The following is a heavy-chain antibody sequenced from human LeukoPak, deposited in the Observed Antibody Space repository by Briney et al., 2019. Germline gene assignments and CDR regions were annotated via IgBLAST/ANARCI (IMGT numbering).Heavy chain of an antibody. Sequence: ASVKVSCKVSGYTLTELSMHWVRQAPGKGLEWMGGFYPEDGETIYAQKFQGRVTMTEDTSTDTAYMELSSLRSEDTAVYYCGTVSNGGNSGDYWGQGTLVTVSS. CDR1: GYTLTELS. J-gene: IGHJ4*02. CDR3: GTVSNGGNSGDY. D-gene: IGHD4-23*01. CDR2: FYPEDGET. V-gene: IGHV1-24*01.